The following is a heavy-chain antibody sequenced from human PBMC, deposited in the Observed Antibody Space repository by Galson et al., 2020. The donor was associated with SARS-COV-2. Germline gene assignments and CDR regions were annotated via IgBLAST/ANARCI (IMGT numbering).Heavy chain of an antibody. D-gene: IGHD4-4*01. CDR1: GGSISSGGYS. CDR2: IYHSGTT. CDR3: ARGDSNYDLFDY. J-gene: IGHJ4*02. Sequence: SETLSLTCAVSGGSISSGGYSWSWIRQPPGKGLEWIGFIYHSGTTYYNPSLKSQVTISVDRSKNRFSLKLSSVTAADTAVYYCARGDSNYDLFDYWGQGTVVTVSS. V-gene: IGHV4-30-2*01.